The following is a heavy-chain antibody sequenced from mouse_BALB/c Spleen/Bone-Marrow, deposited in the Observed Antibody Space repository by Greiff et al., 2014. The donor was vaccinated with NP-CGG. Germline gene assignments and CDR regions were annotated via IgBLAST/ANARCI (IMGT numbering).Heavy chain of an antibody. CDR3: ARDTMDY. CDR2: IYPGNANT. CDR1: GYTFTSYY. Sequence: VKLMESGPELVKPGASVRISCKASGYTFTSYYIHWVKQRPGQGLEWIGWIYPGNANTKYNEKFKGKATLTADKSSSTAYMQLSSLTSEDSAVYFCARDTMDYWGQGTSVTVSS. V-gene: IGHV1S56*01. J-gene: IGHJ4*01.